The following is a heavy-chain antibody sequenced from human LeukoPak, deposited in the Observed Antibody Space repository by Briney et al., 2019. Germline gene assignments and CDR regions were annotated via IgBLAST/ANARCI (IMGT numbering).Heavy chain of an antibody. J-gene: IGHJ3*01. CDR3: ARLVYDFWGGYYMDL. D-gene: IGHD3-3*01. CDR1: GASISNYD. V-gene: IGHV4-59*01. Sequence: SETLSLTCTASGASISNYDWSWFRQSPGKGLDWIGYIYVSGSTSYNPPLKSRVTISVDTSKNQFSLKLSSVTAADTAVYYCARLVYDFWGGYYMDLWGQGTMVTVSS. CDR2: IYVSGST.